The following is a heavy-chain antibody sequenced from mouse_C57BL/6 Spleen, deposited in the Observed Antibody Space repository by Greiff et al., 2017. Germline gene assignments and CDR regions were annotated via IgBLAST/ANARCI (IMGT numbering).Heavy chain of an antibody. CDR2: ISSGGSYT. J-gene: IGHJ1*03. CDR1: GYTFSSYG. D-gene: IGHD1-1*01. CDR3: ARHGATVCYFDV. V-gene: IGHV5-6*02. Sequence: DVKLVESGGDLVKPGGSLKLSCAASGYTFSSYGMSWVRQTPEKRLEWVATISSGGSYTNYHDSVKGRFTIARDTAKNTLYLQMISLKAEDTAMYYCARHGATVCYFDVWGTGTTVTVSS.